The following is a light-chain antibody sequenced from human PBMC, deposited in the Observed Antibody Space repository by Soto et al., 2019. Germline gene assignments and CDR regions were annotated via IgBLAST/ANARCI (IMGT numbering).Light chain of an antibody. V-gene: IGLV3-25*02. CDR2: KDT. CDR1: ALPKQY. CDR3: QSADSSGTYLV. J-gene: IGLJ2*01. Sequence: SSELTQPPSVSVSPGQTARLTCSGDALPKQYGYWYHQRPGQAPVLLIYKDTERPSGIPERFSGSTSGTRLTLTISGVRAEDEADYYCQSADSSGTYLVFGGGTKLTVL.